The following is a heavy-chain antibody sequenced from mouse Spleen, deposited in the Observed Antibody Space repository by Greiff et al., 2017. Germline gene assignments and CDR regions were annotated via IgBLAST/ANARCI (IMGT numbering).Heavy chain of an antibody. D-gene: IGHD1-2*01. Sequence: EVQRVESGGGLVKPGGSLKLSCAASGFTFSDYGMHWVRQAPEKGLEWVAYISSGSSTIYYADTVKGRFTISRDNAKNTLFLQMTSLRSEDTAMYYCARQGYYGYVTWFAYWGQGTLVTVSA. CDR1: GFTFSDYG. CDR3: ARQGYYGYVTWFAY. CDR2: ISSGSSTI. V-gene: IGHV5-17*01. J-gene: IGHJ3*01.